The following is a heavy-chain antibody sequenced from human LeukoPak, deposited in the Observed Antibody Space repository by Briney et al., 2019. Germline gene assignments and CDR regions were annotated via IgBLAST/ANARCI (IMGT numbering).Heavy chain of an antibody. CDR1: GFTVSSNY. D-gene: IGHD2-15*01. V-gene: IGHV3-53*01. CDR3: ARDLVVEAATLDYGMDV. Sequence: GGSLRLSCAASGFTVSSNYMSWVRQAPGKGLEWVSVMYSGGRTDYADSVKGRFTISRDNSENTVYLQMSSLRAEDTAVYYCARDLVVEAATLDYGMDVWGQGTTVTVSS. CDR2: MYSGGRT. J-gene: IGHJ6*02.